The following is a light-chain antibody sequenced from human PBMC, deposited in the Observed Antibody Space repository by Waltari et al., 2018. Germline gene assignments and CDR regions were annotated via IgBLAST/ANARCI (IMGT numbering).Light chain of an antibody. CDR1: QSISFH. J-gene: IGKJ1*01. CDR3: QQSYSSPPT. V-gene: IGKV1-39*01. CDR2: ATS. Sequence: DIQMTQSPSSLSTSVGDRVTITCRASQSISFHLNWYQQKQAKAPKVLIHATSNLQSGVPSRFSGSGSGTDFTLTISSLQPEDFATYYCQQSYSSPPTFGQGTKVEVK.